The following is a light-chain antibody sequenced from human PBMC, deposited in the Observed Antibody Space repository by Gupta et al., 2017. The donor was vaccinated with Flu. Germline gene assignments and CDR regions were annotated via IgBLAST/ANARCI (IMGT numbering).Light chain of an antibody. CDR2: GAS. V-gene: IGKV3-15*01. CDR1: QSVSSN. Sequence: MTPSPATLSVSPGETATLSCRASQSVSSNLAWYQQKPGQAPRLLIYGASTRATGIPARLSGSGTGTECTLIISSLLSEDFSVYYCQQYNNAPPITCGQGTRLEMK. J-gene: IGKJ5*01. CDR3: QQYNNAPPIT.